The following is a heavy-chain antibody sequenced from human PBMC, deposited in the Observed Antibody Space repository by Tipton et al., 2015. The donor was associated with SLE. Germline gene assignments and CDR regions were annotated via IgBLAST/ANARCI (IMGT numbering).Heavy chain of an antibody. CDR3: ARHVLYFFDSGGYYFDY. Sequence: TLSLTCTVSGGSISSGSYYWSWIRQPAGKGLEWIGRIYTSGSTKYNPSLKSRVTISVDTSKNQFSLKLRSVTAADTAVYYCARHVLYFFDSGGYYFDYWGQGTLVTVSS. D-gene: IGHD3-22*01. CDR2: IYTSGST. J-gene: IGHJ4*02. V-gene: IGHV4-61*02. CDR1: GGSISSGSYY.